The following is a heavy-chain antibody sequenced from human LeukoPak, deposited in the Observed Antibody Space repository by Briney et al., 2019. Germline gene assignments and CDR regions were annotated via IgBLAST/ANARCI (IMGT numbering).Heavy chain of an antibody. CDR2: ISASGSYI. V-gene: IGHV3-21*01. CDR3: ARDSPGTTASDY. J-gene: IGHJ4*02. D-gene: IGHD1-1*01. CDR1: AFTFSSSA. Sequence: PGGSLRLSCAASAFTFSSSAMNWVRQAPGKGLEWVSSISASGSYIYYADSLKGRFTISRDNTKNSLFLQMNSLRAEDTAVYYCARDSPGTTASDYWGQGTLVTVSS.